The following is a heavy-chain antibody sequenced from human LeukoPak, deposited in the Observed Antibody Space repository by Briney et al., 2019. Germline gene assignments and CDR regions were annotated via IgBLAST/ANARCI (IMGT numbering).Heavy chain of an antibody. CDR3: ASTRRLTVFGVVPG. V-gene: IGHV4-34*01. CDR2: INHSGST. D-gene: IGHD3-3*01. J-gene: IGHJ4*02. CDR1: GGSFSGYD. Sequence: TTSETLSLTCAVYGGSFSGYDWSWVRQPPGKGLEWIGEINHSGSTNYNPSLKSRVTISVDTSKNQFSLKLSSVTAADTAVYYCASTRRLTVFGVVPGGGQGTLVTVSS.